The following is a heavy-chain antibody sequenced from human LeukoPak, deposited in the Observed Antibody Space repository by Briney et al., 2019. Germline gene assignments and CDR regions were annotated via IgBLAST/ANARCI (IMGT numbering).Heavy chain of an antibody. D-gene: IGHD6-19*01. J-gene: IGHJ4*02. V-gene: IGHV4-39*02. CDR2: IYYSGST. CDR3: VSLVRLAGPFDY. CDR1: GGSISSSNYY. Sequence: SETLSLTCTVSGGSISSSNYYWGWIRQPPGKGLEWIGSIYYSGSTYYSPSRKSRVTISVDTSKNHCSLKLSSVTAADTAVYYCVSLVRLAGPFDYWGQGILVTVSS.